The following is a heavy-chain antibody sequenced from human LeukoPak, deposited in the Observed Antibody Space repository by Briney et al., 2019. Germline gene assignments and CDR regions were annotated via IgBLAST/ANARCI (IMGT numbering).Heavy chain of an antibody. CDR1: GGSFSGYY. V-gene: IGHV4-34*01. CDR3: ARVAEVDSSGYPYYFDY. CDR2: INRSGST. Sequence: SETLSLTCAVYGGSFSGYYWSWIRQPPGKGLEWIGEINRSGSTNYNPSLKSRVTISVDTSKNQFSLKLSSVTAADTAVYYCARVAEVDSSGYPYYFDYWGQGTLVTVSS. D-gene: IGHD3-22*01. J-gene: IGHJ4*02.